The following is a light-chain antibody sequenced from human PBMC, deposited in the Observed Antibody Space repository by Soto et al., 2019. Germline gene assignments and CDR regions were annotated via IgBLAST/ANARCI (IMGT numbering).Light chain of an antibody. V-gene: IGKV3-20*01. J-gene: IGKJ1*01. CDR1: QSVSSSY. Sequence: EIALTQSPGTLSLSPGERATLSCRASQSVSSSYLAWYQQKPGQAPRLLMYGISSRATGIPDRFSGSGSGTDFTLTISKLEPEDFAVYYCQQYGNSPRTFGQGTKVEIK. CDR3: QQYGNSPRT. CDR2: GIS.